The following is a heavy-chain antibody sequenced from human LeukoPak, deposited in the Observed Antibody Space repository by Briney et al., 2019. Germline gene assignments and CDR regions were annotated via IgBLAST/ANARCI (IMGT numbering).Heavy chain of an antibody. D-gene: IGHD2-15*01. Sequence: NPGGSLRLSRAASGFTFNNYDMHWVRQATGKGLEWVAAIGTEGDTYYPDSVKGRFTISRENGKNSLFLQMDSLRAGDSAVYYCARSFHCSGGRCYLDFLLGGQGTLVTVSS. J-gene: IGHJ1*01. V-gene: IGHV3-13*01. CDR2: IGTEGDT. CDR1: GFTFNNYD. CDR3: ARSFHCSGGRCYLDFLL.